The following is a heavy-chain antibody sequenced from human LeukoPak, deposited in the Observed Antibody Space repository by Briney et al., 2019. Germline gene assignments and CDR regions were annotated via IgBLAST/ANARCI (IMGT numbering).Heavy chain of an antibody. V-gene: IGHV3-30*18. Sequence: GGSLRLSCAGSGFTFSNYGMHWVRQAPGKGLEWVTLISYDGSNKYYADSVKGRFTISRDNSKNTLYLQMNSLRAEDTAVYYCAKDIAAAGIYYFDYWGQGTLVTVSS. CDR3: AKDIAAAGIYYFDY. CDR1: GFTFSNYG. CDR2: ISYDGSNK. D-gene: IGHD6-13*01. J-gene: IGHJ4*02.